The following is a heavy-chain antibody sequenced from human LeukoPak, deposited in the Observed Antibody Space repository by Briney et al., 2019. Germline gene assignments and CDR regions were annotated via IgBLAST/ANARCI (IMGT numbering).Heavy chain of an antibody. D-gene: IGHD2-2*01. V-gene: IGHV1-18*04. CDR1: GYTFTGYY. CDR2: IRVYNGNT. CDR3: ARDPLPSTQAHYYYYYMDV. Sequence: ASVKVSCKASGYTFTGYYMHWVRQAPGQGLEWMGWIRVYNGNTNYAQKLQGRVTMTTDTSTSTAYMELSRLRSDDTAVYYCARDPLPSTQAHYYYYYMDVWGKGTTVTISS. J-gene: IGHJ6*03.